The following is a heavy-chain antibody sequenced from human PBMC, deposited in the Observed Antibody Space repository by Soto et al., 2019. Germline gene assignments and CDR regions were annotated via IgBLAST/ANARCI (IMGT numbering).Heavy chain of an antibody. D-gene: IGHD3-22*01. CDR1: GYSFTSYW. V-gene: IGHV5-51*01. Sequence: GESLKISCKGSGYSFTSYWIGWVRQMPGKGLEWMGIIYPGDSDTRYSPSFQGQVTISADKSISTAYLQWSSLKASDTAMYYCARLTYYYDSSGKNYGMDVWGQGXTVTVSS. CDR2: IYPGDSDT. J-gene: IGHJ6*02. CDR3: ARLTYYYDSSGKNYGMDV.